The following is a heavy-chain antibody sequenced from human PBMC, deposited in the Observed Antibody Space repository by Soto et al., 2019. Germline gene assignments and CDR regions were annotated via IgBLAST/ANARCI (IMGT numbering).Heavy chain of an antibody. Sequence: QVQLQESGPGLVKPSETLSLTCTVSGGSISSYYWSWIRQSPGKGLEWIGYIYYSGSTNYNPSLKSRVTISVSTSKNQYSLKLSSVTAADTAVYYCARRWGRTFDYWGQGTLVTVSS. J-gene: IGHJ4*02. CDR1: GGSISSYY. CDR3: ARRWGRTFDY. CDR2: IYYSGST. V-gene: IGHV4-59*08. D-gene: IGHD1-26*01.